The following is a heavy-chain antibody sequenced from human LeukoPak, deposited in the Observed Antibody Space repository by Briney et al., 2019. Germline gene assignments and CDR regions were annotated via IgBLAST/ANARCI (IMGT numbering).Heavy chain of an antibody. J-gene: IGHJ6*02. CDR2: IYHSGST. Sequence: SETLSLTCAVSGGSISSDYWWNWVRQPPGKGLEWIGEIYHSGSTNYNPSLKSRVTILVDRSKNQFSLKLSSVTAADTAVYYCARDKMKWELLIYYYGMDVWGQGTTVTVSS. CDR1: GGSISSDYW. D-gene: IGHD1-26*01. CDR3: ARDKMKWELLIYYYGMDV. V-gene: IGHV4-4*02.